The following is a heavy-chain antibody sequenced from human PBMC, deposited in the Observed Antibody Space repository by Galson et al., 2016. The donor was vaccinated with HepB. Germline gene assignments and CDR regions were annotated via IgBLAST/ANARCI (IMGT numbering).Heavy chain of an antibody. CDR2: IYPGNSDT. CDR3: ARGGEFSGAFDI. V-gene: IGHV5-51*01. CDR1: GYSFTNSW. D-gene: IGHD3-10*01. J-gene: IGHJ3*02. Sequence: QSGAEVKKPGDSLKISCKGSGYSFTNSWIGWVRQMPGKGLEWMGNIYPGNSDTRYSPSFQGQVTISADKSISTAYLQWSSLKASDAATYYCARGGEFSGAFDIWGQGTMVTVSS.